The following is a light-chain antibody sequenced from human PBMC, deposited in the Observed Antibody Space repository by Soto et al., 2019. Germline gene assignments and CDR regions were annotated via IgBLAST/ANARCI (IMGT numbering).Light chain of an antibody. CDR1: SSDVGGSNY. CDR3: SSCTSSSLYV. V-gene: IGLV2-14*01. CDR2: DVS. Sequence: QSVLTQPASVSGSPGQSITISCTGTSSDVGGSNYVSWYQQLPGKAPKLMIYDVSDRPSGVSNRFSGSKSGNTASLTISGLQAEDEADYYCSSCTSSSLYVFGTGTNVTVL. J-gene: IGLJ1*01.